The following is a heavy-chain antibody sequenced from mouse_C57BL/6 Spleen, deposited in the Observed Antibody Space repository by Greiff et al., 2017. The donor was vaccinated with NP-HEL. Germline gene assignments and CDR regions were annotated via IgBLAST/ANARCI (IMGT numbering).Heavy chain of an antibody. Sequence: VQLQQSGAELVRPGASVTLSCKASGYTFTDYEMYWVKQTPVHGLEWIGAIDPETGGTAYNQKFKGKAILTADKSSSTAYMELRSLTSGDSAVYYCTRPFAYWGQGTLVTVSA. V-gene: IGHV1-15*01. CDR2: IDPETGGT. J-gene: IGHJ3*01. CDR1: GYTFTDYE. CDR3: TRPFAY.